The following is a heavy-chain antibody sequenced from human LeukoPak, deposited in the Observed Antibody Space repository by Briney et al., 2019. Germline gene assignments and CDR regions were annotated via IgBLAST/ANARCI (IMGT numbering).Heavy chain of an antibody. Sequence: PSETLSLTCTVSGGSVSSGSYYWSWIRQPPGKGLEWIGYIYYSGSTNYNPSLKSRVTISVDTSKNQFSLKLSSVTAADTAVYYCARAAGIWFDPWGQGTLVTVSP. D-gene: IGHD6-13*01. CDR1: GGSVSSGSYY. V-gene: IGHV4-61*01. J-gene: IGHJ5*02. CDR2: IYYSGST. CDR3: ARAAGIWFDP.